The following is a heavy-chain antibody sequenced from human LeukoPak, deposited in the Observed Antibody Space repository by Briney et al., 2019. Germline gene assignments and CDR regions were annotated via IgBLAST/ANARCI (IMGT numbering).Heavy chain of an antibody. CDR2: ISGSGGST. CDR1: GFTFSSYA. V-gene: IGHV3-23*01. D-gene: IGHD2-15*01. Sequence: GSLRLSCAASGFTFSSYAMSWVRPAPGKGLQWVSAISGSGGSTYYADSVKGRFTISRDNSKNTLYLQMNSLRAEDTAVYYCAKGGQDYCSGGSCYPYYYYGMDVWGQGTTVTVSS. CDR3: AKGGQDYCSGGSCYPYYYYGMDV. J-gene: IGHJ6*02.